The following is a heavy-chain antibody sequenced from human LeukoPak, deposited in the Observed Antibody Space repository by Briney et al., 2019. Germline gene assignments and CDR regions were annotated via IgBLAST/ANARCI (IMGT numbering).Heavy chain of an antibody. Sequence: GGSLRLSCAASGFTFSSYWMSWVRQAPGKGLELVANIKQDGSEKYYADSVKGRFTISRDNAKNSLYLQMNSLRADDTAVYYCARVDLAAWFDYWGQGTLVTVSS. CDR1: GFTFSSYW. V-gene: IGHV3-7*04. CDR2: IKQDGSEK. J-gene: IGHJ4*02. CDR3: ARVDLAAWFDY. D-gene: IGHD6-25*01.